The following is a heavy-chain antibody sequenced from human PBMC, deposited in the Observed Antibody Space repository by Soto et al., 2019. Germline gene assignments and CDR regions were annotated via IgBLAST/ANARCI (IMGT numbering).Heavy chain of an antibody. Sequence: GGSLRLSCAASGFTFSSYAMSWVRQAPGKGLEWVTAISGSGGSTYYADSVKGRFTISRDNSKNTLYLQMNSLRAEDTAVYYCAKVWGYDILTGHSRHFDYWGQGTLVTVSS. D-gene: IGHD3-9*01. V-gene: IGHV3-23*01. CDR2: ISGSGGST. J-gene: IGHJ4*02. CDR3: AKVWGYDILTGHSRHFDY. CDR1: GFTFSSYA.